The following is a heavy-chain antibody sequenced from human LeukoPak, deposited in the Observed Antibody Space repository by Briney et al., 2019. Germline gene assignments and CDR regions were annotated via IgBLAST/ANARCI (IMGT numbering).Heavy chain of an antibody. J-gene: IGHJ6*03. CDR3: VRAQQSYYYHYYMDV. D-gene: IGHD1/OR15-1a*01. CDR2: ISYDGSNQ. V-gene: IGHV3-30-3*01. Sequence: PGGSLRLSCTASRFTFSSYAMHWVRQAPGKGLEWVALISYDGSNQYYADSLKGRFTISRDNSKNTLYLQMNSLRAEDTAVYYCVRAQQSYYYHYYMDVWGKGTTVTVSS. CDR1: RFTFSSYA.